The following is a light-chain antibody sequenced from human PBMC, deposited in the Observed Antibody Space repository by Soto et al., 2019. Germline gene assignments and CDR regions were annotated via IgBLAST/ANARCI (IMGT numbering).Light chain of an antibody. CDR1: SRDVGGYNY. Sequence: QSALTQPASVSGSPGQSITISCTGTSRDVGGYNYVSWYQQHPGKAPKLMIYDVDNRPSGVSNRFSGSKSGNTASLTISGLHAEDEADYYCSSYSNTLLCVFGAGTKLTVL. J-gene: IGLJ1*01. V-gene: IGLV2-14*03. CDR2: DVD. CDR3: SSYSNTLLCV.